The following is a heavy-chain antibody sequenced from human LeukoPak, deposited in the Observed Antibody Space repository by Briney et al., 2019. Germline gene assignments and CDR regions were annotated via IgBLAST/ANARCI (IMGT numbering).Heavy chain of an antibody. CDR3: AKEGYSSSWYSYYYGMDV. J-gene: IGHJ6*02. CDR2: ISYDGSNK. D-gene: IGHD6-13*01. Sequence: QSGGSLRLSCAASRFTFSGYGMHWVRQAPGKGLEWVAVISYDGSNKYYADSVKGRFTISRDNSKNTLYLQMNSLRAEDTAVYYCAKEGYSSSWYSYYYGMDVWGQGTTVTVSS. V-gene: IGHV3-30*18. CDR1: RFTFSGYG.